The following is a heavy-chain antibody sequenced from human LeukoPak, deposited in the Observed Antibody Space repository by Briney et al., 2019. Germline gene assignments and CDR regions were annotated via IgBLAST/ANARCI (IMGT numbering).Heavy chain of an antibody. D-gene: IGHD6-13*01. J-gene: IGHJ5*02. CDR2: IYTSGST. CDR1: GGSISSGSYY. V-gene: IGHV4-61*02. Sequence: SQTLSLTCTVSGGSISSGSYYWSWIRQPAGKGLEWIGRIYTSGSTNYNPSLKSRVTISVDTSKNQFSLKLSSVTAADTAVYYCARVRGSDSSSWYNWFDPWGQGTLVTVSS. CDR3: ARVRGSDSSSWYNWFDP.